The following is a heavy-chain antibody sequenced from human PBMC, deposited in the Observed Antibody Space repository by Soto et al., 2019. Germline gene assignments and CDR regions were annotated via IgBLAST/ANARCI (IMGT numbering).Heavy chain of an antibody. J-gene: IGHJ6*02. CDR1: GGSISSGDYY. D-gene: IGHD3-3*01. CDR3: ARDYDFWSGYYRPYYGMDV. Sequence: TSETLSLTCTVSGGSISSGDYYWSWIRQPPGKGLEWIGYIYYSGSTYYNPSLKSRVTISVDTSKNQFSLKLSSVTAADTAVYYCARDYDFWSGYYRPYYGMDVWGQGTTVT. CDR2: IYYSGST. V-gene: IGHV4-30-4*01.